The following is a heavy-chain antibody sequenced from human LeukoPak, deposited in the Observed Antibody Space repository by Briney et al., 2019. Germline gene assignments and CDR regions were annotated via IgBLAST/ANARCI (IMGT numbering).Heavy chain of an antibody. J-gene: IGHJ4*02. V-gene: IGHV4-59*01. D-gene: IGHD6-13*01. Sequence: SETLSLTCTVSGGSISSNYWSWIRQPPGKGLEWIGFIYYSGSTNYNPSLKSRVTISVDTSKNQFSLKLSSVTAADTAVYYCASPGIVAAGTDRGFDYWGQGTLVTVSS. CDR3: ASPGIVAAGTDRGFDY. CDR2: IYYSGST. CDR1: GGSISSNY.